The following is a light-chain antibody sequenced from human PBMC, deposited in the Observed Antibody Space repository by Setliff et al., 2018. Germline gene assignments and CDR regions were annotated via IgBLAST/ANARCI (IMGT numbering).Light chain of an antibody. CDR2: EVS. Sequence: QSVLTQHASVSGSPGQSISISCSGTSSDIGDYDRVSWYQQAPGTAPKLMIYEVSSRPSGVPDRFSGSKSGNTASLTISGLQADDEADYYCSSYTSRSTYIFGTGTKV. J-gene: IGLJ1*01. CDR3: SSYTSRSTYI. V-gene: IGLV2-18*02. CDR1: SSDIGDYDR.